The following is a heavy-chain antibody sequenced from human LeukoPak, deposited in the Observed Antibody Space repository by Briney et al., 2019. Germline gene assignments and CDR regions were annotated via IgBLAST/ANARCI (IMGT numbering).Heavy chain of an antibody. Sequence: SETLSLTCTVSGGSISSYYWSWIRQPPGKGLEWIGCIYYSGSTNYNPSLKSRVTISVDTSKNQFSLKLSSVTAADTAVYYCARAHAERWLQPYFDYWGQGTLVTVSS. J-gene: IGHJ4*02. CDR1: GGSISSYY. V-gene: IGHV4-59*01. D-gene: IGHD5-24*01. CDR2: IYYSGST. CDR3: ARAHAERWLQPYFDY.